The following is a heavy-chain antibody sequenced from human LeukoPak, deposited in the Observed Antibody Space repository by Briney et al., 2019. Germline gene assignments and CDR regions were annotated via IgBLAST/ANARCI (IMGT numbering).Heavy chain of an antibody. CDR3: ARDPYGDLPFDY. V-gene: IGHV3-30-3*01. Sequence: GGSLRLSCAASGFTFDDYAMHWVRQAPGKGLEWVAVISYDGSNKYYADSVKGRFTISRDNSKNTLYLQMNSLRAEDTAVYYCARDPYGDLPFDYWGQGTLVTVSS. J-gene: IGHJ4*02. CDR1: GFTFDDYA. CDR2: ISYDGSNK. D-gene: IGHD4-17*01.